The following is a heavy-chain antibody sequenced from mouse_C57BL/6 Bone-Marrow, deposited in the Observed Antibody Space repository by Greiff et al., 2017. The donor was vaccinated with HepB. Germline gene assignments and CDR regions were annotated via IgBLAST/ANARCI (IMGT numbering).Heavy chain of an antibody. Sequence: VQLQQSGAELVKPGASVKLSCTASGFNIKDYYMHWVKQRTEQGLEWIGRIDHEDGETKYAPKFQGKATITAATSSNTAYLQLSSLTSEDTSVYYCARPRYYGSSWWYFDYWGQGTTLTVSS. CDR3: ARPRYYGSSWWYFDY. J-gene: IGHJ2*01. CDR1: GFNIKDYY. D-gene: IGHD1-1*01. CDR2: IDHEDGET. V-gene: IGHV14-2*01.